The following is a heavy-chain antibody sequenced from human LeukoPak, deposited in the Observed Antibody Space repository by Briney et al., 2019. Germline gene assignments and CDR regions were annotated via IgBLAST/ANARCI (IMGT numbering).Heavy chain of an antibody. CDR1: GFTFSSYS. CDR2: ISSSSSYI. V-gene: IGHV3-21*01. J-gene: IGHJ4*02. Sequence: GGSLRLSCAASGFTFSSYSMNWVRQAPGKGLEWASSISSSSSYIYYADSVKGRFTISRDNAKNSLYLQMNSLRAEDTAVYYCARMYSSGWFRIFDYWGQGTLVTVSS. CDR3: ARMYSSGWFRIFDY. D-gene: IGHD6-19*01.